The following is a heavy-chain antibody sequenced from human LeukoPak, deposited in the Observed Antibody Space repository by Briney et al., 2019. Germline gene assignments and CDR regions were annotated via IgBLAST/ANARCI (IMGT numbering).Heavy chain of an antibody. Sequence: GGSLRLSCTASGFTFGDYAMSWFRQAPGKGLEWVGFIRSKAYGGTTEYAASVKGRFTISRDDSKSIAYLQMNSLKTEDTAVYYCTRDHYYGSGSYVGYYYYYMDVWGKGTTVTVSS. CDR1: GFTFGDYA. CDR2: IRSKAYGGTT. CDR3: TRDHYYGSGSYVGYYYYYMDV. J-gene: IGHJ6*03. V-gene: IGHV3-49*03. D-gene: IGHD3-10*01.